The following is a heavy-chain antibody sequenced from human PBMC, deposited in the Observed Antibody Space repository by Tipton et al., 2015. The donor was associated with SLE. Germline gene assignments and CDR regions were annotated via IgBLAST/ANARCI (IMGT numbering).Heavy chain of an antibody. Sequence: QLVQSGGEVKKPGASVKVSCKASGYTFSNYGISWVRQAPGQGLEWMGWISPYNGNTNYAQKLQGRVALTTDTSTSTAYMELRSLRSDDTAVYYCARGDYYDGSVHYPGDYWGQGTLVTVSS. D-gene: IGHD3-22*01. CDR2: ISPYNGNT. CDR3: ARGDYYDGSVHYPGDY. J-gene: IGHJ4*02. V-gene: IGHV1-18*01. CDR1: GYTFSNYG.